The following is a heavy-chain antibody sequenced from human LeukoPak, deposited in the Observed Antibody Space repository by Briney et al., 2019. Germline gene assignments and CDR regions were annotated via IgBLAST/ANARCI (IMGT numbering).Heavy chain of an antibody. J-gene: IGHJ4*02. CDR3: ARGGEGYNGPGFN. V-gene: IGHV3-74*01. CDR2: MNTDGSSI. CDR1: GFTFSSHW. Sequence: GGSLRLSCAASGFTFSSHWMHWVRQAPGKGLVWVSRMNTDGSSINYADSVKGRFTISRDNTKNTLYLQMNSLRAEDTAVYYCARGGEGYNGPGFNWGQGTLVTVSS. D-gene: IGHD5-12*01.